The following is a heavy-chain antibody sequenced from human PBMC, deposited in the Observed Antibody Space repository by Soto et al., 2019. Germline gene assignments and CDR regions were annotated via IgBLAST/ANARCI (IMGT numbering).Heavy chain of an antibody. V-gene: IGHV1-69*02. CDR1: GGTFSSYT. CDR2: IIPILGIA. Sequence: QVQLVQSGAEVKKPGSSVKVSCKGSGGTFSSYTISWVRQAPGQGLEWMGRIIPILGIANHAQKFQVRVTITADESTSTAYMQLSSLSSEGTAVYYCARFRGAYGMDGWGQGTTVTVSS. CDR3: ARFRGAYGMDG. D-gene: IGHD3-10*01. J-gene: IGHJ6*02.